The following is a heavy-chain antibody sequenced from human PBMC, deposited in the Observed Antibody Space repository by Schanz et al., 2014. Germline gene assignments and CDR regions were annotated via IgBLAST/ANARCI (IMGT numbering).Heavy chain of an antibody. CDR2: INPTGGST. V-gene: IGHV1-46*01. D-gene: IGHD3-10*01. J-gene: IGHJ4*02. CDR3: ARAAYGRYTSTPLRY. CDR1: GYTFISYF. Sequence: QVQLVQSGAEVKKPGASVKVSCKASGYTFISYFIHWVRQAPGQGLEWMGIINPTGGSTSYEQRCQGRVTVTRDTSTSTVYMELSSLRSEDTAVYYCARAAYGRYTSTPLRYWGQGTLVTVSS.